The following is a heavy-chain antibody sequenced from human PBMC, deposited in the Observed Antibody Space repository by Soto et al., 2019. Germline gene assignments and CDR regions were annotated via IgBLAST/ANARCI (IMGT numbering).Heavy chain of an antibody. Sequence: ASVKVSCKASGYTFTVYYMHWVLQAPGQGLEWMGWINPKSGGTMYPQKFQGRVTMTWDTSISTAYMALTRLRSDDTAVYYCARDLAKGGGSAGFDYWGQGTLITFSS. CDR3: ARDLAKGGGSAGFDY. CDR2: INPKSGGT. CDR1: GYTFTVYY. V-gene: IGHV1-2*02. J-gene: IGHJ4*02. D-gene: IGHD1-26*01.